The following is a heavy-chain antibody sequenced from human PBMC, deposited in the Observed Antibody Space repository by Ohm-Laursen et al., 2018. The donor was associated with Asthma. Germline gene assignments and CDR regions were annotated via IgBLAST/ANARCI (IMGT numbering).Heavy chain of an antibody. CDR3: ARAQEASGLYNSYFDY. CDR2: VGGDGDIT. J-gene: IGHJ4*02. D-gene: IGHD3-3*01. Sequence: GSLRLSCTAPGLSFSHHAMSWVRQAPGKGLEWVAVVGGDGDITHYADAVKGRFTISRDNAKSTLYLLLNRLRVEDTAVYYCARAQEASGLYNSYFDYWGPGTLVTVSS. V-gene: IGHV3-23*01. CDR1: GLSFSHHA.